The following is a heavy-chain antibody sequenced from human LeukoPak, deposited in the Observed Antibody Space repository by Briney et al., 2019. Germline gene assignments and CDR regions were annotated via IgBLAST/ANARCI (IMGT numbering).Heavy chain of an antibody. J-gene: IGHJ4*02. Sequence: ASVKVSCKASGYTFTSYDINWVRQATGQGLEWMGWMNPNSGNTGYAQKFQGRVTMTRNTSISTAYMELSSLRSEDTAVYYCARGGRYCSGGSCLYYFDYWGQGTLVTVSS. D-gene: IGHD2-15*01. CDR1: GYTFTSYD. V-gene: IGHV1-8*01. CDR2: MNPNSGNT. CDR3: ARGGRYCSGGSCLYYFDY.